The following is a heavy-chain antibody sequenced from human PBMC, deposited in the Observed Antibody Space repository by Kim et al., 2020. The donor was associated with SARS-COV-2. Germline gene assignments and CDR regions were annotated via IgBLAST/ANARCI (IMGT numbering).Heavy chain of an antibody. Sequence: SETLSLTCTVSGGSISSYYWSWIRQPPGKGLEWIGYIYYSGSTNYNPSLKSRVTISVDTSKNQFSLKLSSVTAADTAVYYCARHPLRYFDWLPSIMDVWGQGTTVTVSS. D-gene: IGHD3-9*01. J-gene: IGHJ6*02. CDR2: IYYSGST. CDR3: ARHPLRYFDWLPSIMDV. CDR1: GGSISSYY. V-gene: IGHV4-59*08.